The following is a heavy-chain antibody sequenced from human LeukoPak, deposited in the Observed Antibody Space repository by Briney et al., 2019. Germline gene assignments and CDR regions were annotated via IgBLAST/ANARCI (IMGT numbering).Heavy chain of an antibody. CDR1: GYTFTGYY. CDR3: ARDRRGGSGSYDY. J-gene: IGHJ4*02. V-gene: IGHV1-2*02. CDR2: INPNSGGT. D-gene: IGHD3-10*01. Sequence: ASVKVSCKASGYTFTGYYMHWVRQAPGQGLEWMGWINPNSGGTNYAQKFQGRVTMTRDTSISTAYMELSRLRSDDTAVYYCARDRRGGSGSYDYWGQGTLVTVSS.